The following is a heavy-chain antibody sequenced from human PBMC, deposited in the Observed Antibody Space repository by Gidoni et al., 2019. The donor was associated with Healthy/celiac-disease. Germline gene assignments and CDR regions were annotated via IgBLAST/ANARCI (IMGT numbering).Heavy chain of an antibody. V-gene: IGHV1-18*01. CDR3: ARDRGEAYYYDSSGPHDAFDI. Sequence: QVQLVQSGAELKKPGASVQVSCKASGYTFTSYGISWVRQAPGQGLEWMGWISAYNGNTNYAQKLQGRVTMTTDTSTSTAYMELRSLRSDDTAVYYCARDRGEAYYYDSSGPHDAFDIWGQGTMVTVSS. CDR2: ISAYNGNT. J-gene: IGHJ3*02. CDR1: GYTFTSYG. D-gene: IGHD3-22*01.